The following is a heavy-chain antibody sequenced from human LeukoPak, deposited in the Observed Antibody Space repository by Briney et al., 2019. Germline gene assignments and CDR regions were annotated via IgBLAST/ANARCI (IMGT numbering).Heavy chain of an antibody. Sequence: PSETLSLTCTVSGGSVSSGSYYWSWIRQPPGEGLEWIGYIYYSGSTNYNPSLKSRVTISVDTSKNQFSLKLSSVTAADTAVYYCARMIFGVVPNIDYWGQGTLVTVSS. J-gene: IGHJ4*02. V-gene: IGHV4-61*01. D-gene: IGHD3-3*01. CDR2: IYYSGST. CDR1: GGSVSSGSYY. CDR3: ARMIFGVVPNIDY.